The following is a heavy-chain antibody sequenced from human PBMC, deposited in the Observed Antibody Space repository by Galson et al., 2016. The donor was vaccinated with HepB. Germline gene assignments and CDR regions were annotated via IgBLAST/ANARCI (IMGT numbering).Heavy chain of an antibody. D-gene: IGHD3-10*01. CDR2: IYKGGSK. CDR3: TLGSDASY. J-gene: IGHJ4*02. CDR1: GFTVSANY. Sequence: SLRLSCAVSGFTVSANYMGWVRQGPGKGLEWVSGIYKGGSKYYAVSVKGRFTISRDTSENTLQLHMNSLTVDDTAVYYCTLGSDASYWGQGTLVIVSS. V-gene: IGHV3-53*01.